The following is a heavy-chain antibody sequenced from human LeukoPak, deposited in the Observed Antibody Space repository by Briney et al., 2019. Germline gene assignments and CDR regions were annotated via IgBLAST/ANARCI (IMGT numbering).Heavy chain of an antibody. D-gene: IGHD2-8*01. J-gene: IGHJ4*02. Sequence: LSGGSLRLSCEASGFTFDDYGMSWVRQPPGKGLEWVSGINRNGGSTDYADSVTGRFTISRDNAKNSHFMQMNSLRVEDTALYYCARGFRNGPFDCWGQGTLVTVSS. V-gene: IGHV3-20*04. CDR3: ARGFRNGPFDC. CDR1: GFTFDDYG. CDR2: INRNGGST.